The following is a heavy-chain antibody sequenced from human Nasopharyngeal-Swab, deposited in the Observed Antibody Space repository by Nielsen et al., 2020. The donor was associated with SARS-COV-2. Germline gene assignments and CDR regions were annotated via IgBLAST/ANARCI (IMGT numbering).Heavy chain of an antibody. V-gene: IGHV4-61*05. CDR1: GGSISSGSIRSYY. CDR2: FSYTGIT. J-gene: IGHJ4*02. D-gene: IGHD1-26*01. Sequence: SETLSLTCTVSGGSISSGSIRSYYWRWIRQPPGKGLEWIGYFSYTGITNYNPSLKSRVTISVDMSKNQFSLKLSSVAAADTAVYSCAREVVGGLVDSWGQGTLVTVSS. CDR3: AREVVGGLVDS.